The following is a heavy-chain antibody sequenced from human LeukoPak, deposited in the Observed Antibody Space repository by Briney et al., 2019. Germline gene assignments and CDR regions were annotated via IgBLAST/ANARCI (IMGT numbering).Heavy chain of an antibody. D-gene: IGHD6-13*01. CDR2: IKPDESEN. CDR3: ARLAAGSDYFDY. Sequence: GGSLRLSCAASGFPFSRYWMSWVRQAPGKGLEWVANIKPDESENHYVDSVKGRFTISRDNAKSPLYLQTNGLRAEDMAVYFCARLAAGSDYFDYWGQGTLVTVSS. V-gene: IGHV3-7*04. J-gene: IGHJ4*02. CDR1: GFPFSRYW.